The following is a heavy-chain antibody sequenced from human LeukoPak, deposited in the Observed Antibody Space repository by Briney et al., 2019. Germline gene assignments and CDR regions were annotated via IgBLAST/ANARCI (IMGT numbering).Heavy chain of an antibody. J-gene: IGHJ4*02. Sequence: GGSLRLSCAASGFTFSSYAMSWVRQAPGRGLEWVSSISASGGSTDYADSVKGRFIISRDKSKNTLYLQMNSLRAEDTAVYYCARDIRLTGLFDYWGQGTLVTVSS. V-gene: IGHV3-23*01. CDR2: ISASGGST. CDR3: ARDIRLTGLFDY. CDR1: GFTFSSYA. D-gene: IGHD7-27*01.